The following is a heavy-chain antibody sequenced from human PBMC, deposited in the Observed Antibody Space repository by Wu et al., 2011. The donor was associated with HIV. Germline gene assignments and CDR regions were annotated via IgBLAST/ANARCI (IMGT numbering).Heavy chain of an antibody. CDR1: GYTFTSYD. V-gene: IGHV1-8*02. CDR2: MNPNSGGT. D-gene: IGHD2-2*01. J-gene: IGHJ6*02. Sequence: QVQLVQSGAEVKKPGASVKVSCKASGYTFTSYDINWVRQATGQGLEWMGWMNPNSGGTNFAQKFQGRVTMTSDTSTSTVYMVLSSLKFEDTAMYYCAREVVPAANRSSGMDVWGQGTTVTVSS. CDR3: AREVVPAANRSSGMDV.